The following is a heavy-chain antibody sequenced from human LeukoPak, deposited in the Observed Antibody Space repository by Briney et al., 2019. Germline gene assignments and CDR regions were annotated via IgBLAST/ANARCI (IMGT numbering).Heavy chain of an antibody. V-gene: IGHV3-48*04. D-gene: IGHD2-15*01. CDR2: ISNSGDKK. CDR1: RITFRTYN. J-gene: IGHJ4*02. CDR3: ARDCSGGSCSPLDY. Sequence: QSGGSLRLSCAASRITFRTYNMNWVRQAPGKGLEWVSYISNSGDKKYYAQSVKGRFTISRDNAKNSLYLQMNSLRAEDTAVYYCARDCSGGSCSPLDYWGQGTLVTVSS.